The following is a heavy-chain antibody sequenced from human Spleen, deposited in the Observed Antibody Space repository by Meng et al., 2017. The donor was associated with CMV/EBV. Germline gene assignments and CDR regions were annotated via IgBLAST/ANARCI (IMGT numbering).Heavy chain of an antibody. D-gene: IGHD4-17*01. CDR2: LDPEDGAT. CDR3: ATGPSGDYYFDS. Sequence: CKVSGYTFSEYYMHWVRQAPGTGLEWMGLLDPEDGATIYAQKFQARISITADVSSDTAYMELSSLRSDDTAMYFCATGPSGDYYFDSWGQGTLVTVSS. J-gene: IGHJ4*02. V-gene: IGHV1-69-2*01. CDR1: GYTFSEYY.